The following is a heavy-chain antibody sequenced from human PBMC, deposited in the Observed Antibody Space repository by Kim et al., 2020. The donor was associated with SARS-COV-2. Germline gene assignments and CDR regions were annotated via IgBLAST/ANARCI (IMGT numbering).Heavy chain of an antibody. CDR3: ARDRYYYGSGSYSHYYYDGMDG. Sequence: SQTLSLTCAISGDSVSSNSAAWNWIRQSPSRGLEWLGRTYYRSKWYNDYAVSVKSRITINPDTSKNQFSLQLNSVTPEDTAVYYCARDRYYYGSGSYSHYYYDGMDGWGQGTTVTVSS. J-gene: IGHJ6*02. CDR2: TYYRSKWYN. V-gene: IGHV6-1*01. D-gene: IGHD3-10*01. CDR1: GDSVSSNSAA.